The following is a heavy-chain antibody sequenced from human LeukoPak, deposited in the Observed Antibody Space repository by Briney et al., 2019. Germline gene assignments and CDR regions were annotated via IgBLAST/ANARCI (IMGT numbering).Heavy chain of an antibody. CDR1: GASVSSYF. J-gene: IGHJ4*02. Sequence: SETLSLTCTVSGASVSSYFWSWIRQAPEKGLEWIGYVYHSWSSSYNPSLQRLVTTSQDAPRNQVSVKMTSATAADTAVYYCAKLLAEEYWGQGTQVVVSS. V-gene: IGHV4-59*02. CDR3: AKLLAEEY. D-gene: IGHD2-15*01. CDR2: VYHSWSS.